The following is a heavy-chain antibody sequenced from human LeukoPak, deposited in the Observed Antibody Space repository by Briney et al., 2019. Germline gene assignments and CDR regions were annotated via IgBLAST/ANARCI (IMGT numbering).Heavy chain of an antibody. V-gene: IGHV3-30*04. D-gene: IGHD6-6*01. Sequence: GGSLRLSCAASGFTFRNYAMHWVRQAPGKGLEWVAVTSHDETTKYYADSVKGRFTISRDNSKNTLYLQMNGLRAEDTAVYFCAREVARPNFFDNWGPGTLVTVSS. CDR3: AREVARPNFFDN. J-gene: IGHJ4*02. CDR1: GFTFRNYA. CDR2: TSHDETTK.